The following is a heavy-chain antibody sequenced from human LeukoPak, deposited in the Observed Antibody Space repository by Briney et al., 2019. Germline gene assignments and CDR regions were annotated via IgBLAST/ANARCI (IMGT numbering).Heavy chain of an antibody. Sequence: PSETLSLTCAVYGGSFSGYYWSWIRQPPGKGLEWIGEINHSGSTNYNPSLKSRVTISVDTSKNQFSLKLSSVTAADTAVYYCARNGFRFPVAEYFQHWGQGTLVTVSS. CDR2: INHSGST. CDR1: GGSFSGYY. V-gene: IGHV4-34*01. J-gene: IGHJ1*01. CDR3: ARNGFRFPVAEYFQH. D-gene: IGHD2-8*01.